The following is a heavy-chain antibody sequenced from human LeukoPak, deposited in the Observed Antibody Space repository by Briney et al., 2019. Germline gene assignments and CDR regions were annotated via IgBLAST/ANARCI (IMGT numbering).Heavy chain of an antibody. J-gene: IGHJ5*02. V-gene: IGHV1-2*06. Sequence: VKVSCKASGYTFTGYYMHWVRQAPGQGLEWMGRINPNSGGTTYAQKFQGRVTRTRDTSISTAYMELSRLRSDDTAVYYCARQYSSSWYRFDPWGQGTLVTVSS. CDR2: INPNSGGT. CDR3: ARQYSSSWYRFDP. D-gene: IGHD6-13*01. CDR1: GYTFTGYY.